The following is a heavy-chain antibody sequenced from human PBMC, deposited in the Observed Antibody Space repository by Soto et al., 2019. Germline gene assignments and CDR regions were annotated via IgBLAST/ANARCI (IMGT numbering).Heavy chain of an antibody. J-gene: IGHJ5*02. CDR3: ARGLFEKGSLWFGELLPPDWFDP. CDR2: VNHSGSA. V-gene: IGHV4-34*01. Sequence: SETLSLTCAVYGGSFSGYYGSWIRQPPGKGLEWIGEVNHSGSAHYNPSLRSRVTISVDTSKNQFSLKLSSVTAADTAVYYCARGLFEKGSLWFGELLPPDWFDPWGQGTLVTVSS. D-gene: IGHD3-10*01. CDR1: GGSFSGYY.